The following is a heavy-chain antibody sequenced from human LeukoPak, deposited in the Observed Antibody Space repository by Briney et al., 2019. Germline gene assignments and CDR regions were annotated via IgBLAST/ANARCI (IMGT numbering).Heavy chain of an antibody. J-gene: IGHJ4*02. CDR1: GFTFSSYS. D-gene: IGHD3-3*01. CDR3: ARDLDFWAAYYFDY. Sequence: PGGSLRLPCAASGFTFSSYSMNWVRQAPGKGLEWVSYISSSSSTIYYADSVKGRFTISRDNAKNSLYLQMNNLRAEDTAVYYCARDLDFWAAYYFDYWGQGNLVTVSS. V-gene: IGHV3-48*01. CDR2: ISSSSSTI.